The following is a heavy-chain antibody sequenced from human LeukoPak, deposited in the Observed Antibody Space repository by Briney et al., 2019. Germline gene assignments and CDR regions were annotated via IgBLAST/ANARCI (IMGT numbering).Heavy chain of an antibody. J-gene: IGHJ4*02. CDR3: VTGYRYYYLNSGYYSDYFDY. V-gene: IGHV3-30*03. CDR1: GFTFSSYG. Sequence: GGSLRLSCAASGFTFSSYGMHWVRQAPGKGLEWVAVISYDGSNKYYADSVKGRFTISRDNYKNTLYLQMNSLRAEDTPVSYYVTGYRYYYLNSGYYSDYFDYWGQGTLVTVSS. D-gene: IGHD3-22*01. CDR2: ISYDGSNK.